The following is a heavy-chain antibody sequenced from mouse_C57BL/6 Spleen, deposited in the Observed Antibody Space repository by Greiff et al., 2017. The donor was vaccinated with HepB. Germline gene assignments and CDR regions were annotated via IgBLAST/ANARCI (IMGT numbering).Heavy chain of an antibody. J-gene: IGHJ4*01. V-gene: IGHV5-17*01. CDR2: ISSGSSTI. CDR3: ARGGGNYLYAMDY. D-gene: IGHD2-1*01. CDR1: GFTFSDYG. Sequence: EVMLVESGGGLVKPGGSLKLSSAASGFTFSDYGMHWVRQAPEKGLEWVAYISSGSSTIYYADTVKGRFTISRDNAKNTLFLQMTSLRSEDTAMYYCARGGGNYLYAMDYWGQGTSVTVSS.